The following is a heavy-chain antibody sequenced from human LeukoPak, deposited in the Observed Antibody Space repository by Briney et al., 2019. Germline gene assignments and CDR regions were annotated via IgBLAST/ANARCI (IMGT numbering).Heavy chain of an antibody. CDR1: GDSISSGSYY. D-gene: IGHD3-16*02. J-gene: IGHJ4*02. Sequence: SETLSLTCTVSGDSISSGSYYWSWIRQTAGKELEWIGHIYQSGSANYNPSLKSRVTMSVDTSKNQFSLKLSSVTAADTAVYYCARLGELSTLDYWGQGTLVTVSS. CDR2: IYQSGSA. CDR3: ARLGELSTLDY. V-gene: IGHV4-61*09.